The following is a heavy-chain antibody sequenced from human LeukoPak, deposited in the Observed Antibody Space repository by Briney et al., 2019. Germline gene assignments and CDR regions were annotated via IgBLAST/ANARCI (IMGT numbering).Heavy chain of an antibody. J-gene: IGHJ4*02. D-gene: IGHD3-10*01. CDR1: GFTFSSYA. CDR2: ISGSGGST. Sequence: HPGGSLRLSCAASGFTFSSYAMSWVRQAPGKGLEWVSAISGSGGSTYYADSVKGRFTISRDNSKNTLYLQMNSLRAGDTAVYYCAKDPYYYGSGSYFDYWGQGTLVTVSS. V-gene: IGHV3-23*01. CDR3: AKDPYYYGSGSYFDY.